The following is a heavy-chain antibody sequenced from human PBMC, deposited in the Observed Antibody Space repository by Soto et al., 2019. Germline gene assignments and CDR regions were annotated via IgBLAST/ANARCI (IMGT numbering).Heavy chain of an antibody. Sequence: SETLSLTCTVSADSSTISDSYWGWLRQPPGKGLQWIGSSSYNGGTFYNPSLKGRVAISVDPSKKHSSLQVTSVSAADTAVYYCARHRIEVVWRGFDYWGQGSPVPVSP. D-gene: IGHD1-1*01. V-gene: IGHV4-39*01. CDR2: SSYNGGT. CDR3: ARHRIEVVWRGFDY. J-gene: IGHJ4*02. CDR1: ADSSTISDSY.